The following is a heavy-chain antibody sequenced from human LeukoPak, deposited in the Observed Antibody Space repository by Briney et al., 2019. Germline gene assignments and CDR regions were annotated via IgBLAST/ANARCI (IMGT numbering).Heavy chain of an antibody. CDR1: GFTFSSYA. Sequence: QSGGSLRLSCAASGFTFSSYAMSWVRQAPGKGLEWVSAISGSGGSTYYADSVKGRFTISRDNSKNTLYLQMHSLRAEDTALYYCARNWPPYYYYDKYYFDQWGQGTLVTVSS. J-gene: IGHJ4*02. D-gene: IGHD3-22*01. CDR2: ISGSGGST. CDR3: ARNWPPYYYYDKYYFDQ. V-gene: IGHV3-23*01.